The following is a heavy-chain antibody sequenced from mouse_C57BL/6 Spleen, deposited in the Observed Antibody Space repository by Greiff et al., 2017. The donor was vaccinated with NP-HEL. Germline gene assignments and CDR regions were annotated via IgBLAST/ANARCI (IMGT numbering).Heavy chain of an antibody. V-gene: IGHV1-69*01. CDR2: IDPSDSYT. D-gene: IGHD2-1*01. CDR1: GYTFTSYW. CDR3: ARRIYYGLYAMDY. J-gene: IGHJ4*01. Sequence: QVQLQQSGAELVMPGASVKLSCKASGYTFTSYWMHWVKQRPGQGLECIGEIDPSDSYTNYNQKFKGKSTLTVDKSSSTAYMQLSSLTSEDSAVYYCARRIYYGLYAMDYWGQGTSVTVSS.